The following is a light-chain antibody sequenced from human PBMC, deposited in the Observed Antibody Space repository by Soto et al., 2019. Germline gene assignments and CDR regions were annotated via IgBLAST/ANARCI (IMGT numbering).Light chain of an antibody. CDR2: DTS. Sequence: EIVLTQSPGTLSLSPGERATLSCRASQSVNSNYLALYQRKPGQAPRLLIYDTSSRATGIPDRFIGSGSGTDFTLTISRLEPEDFAVYYCQQYGDSPQTFGQGTKVEMK. J-gene: IGKJ1*01. CDR3: QQYGDSPQT. V-gene: IGKV3-20*01. CDR1: QSVNSNY.